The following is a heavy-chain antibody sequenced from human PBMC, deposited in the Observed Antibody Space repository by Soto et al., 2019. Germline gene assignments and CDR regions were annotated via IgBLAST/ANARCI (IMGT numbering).Heavy chain of an antibody. J-gene: IGHJ5*02. CDR2: IRSKANSYAT. CDR1: GFTFSGSA. Sequence: EVQLVESGGGLVQPGGSLKLSCAASGFTFSGSAMHWVRQASGKGLEWVGRIRSKANSYATAYAASVKGRFTISRDDSKNPAYLQMNSLKTEDSAVYYCTRAYNWNSQDNRFDPWGQGTLVTVSS. CDR3: TRAYNWNSQDNRFDP. D-gene: IGHD1-7*01. V-gene: IGHV3-73*01.